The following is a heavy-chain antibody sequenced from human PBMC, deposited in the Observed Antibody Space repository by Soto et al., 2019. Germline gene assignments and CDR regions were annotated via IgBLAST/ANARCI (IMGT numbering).Heavy chain of an antibody. CDR1: GFSVTDHY. CDR3: ARSFNDWTTYFDY. D-gene: IGHD3-9*01. Sequence: GGSLRLSCAASGFSVTDHYMTWVRQAPGKGLEWVSVLYTGGSAYYGDSVKGRFTISRDSSTNTLYLQMNSLKVGDTAFYFCARSFNDWTTYFDYWSEGTLVTVSS. CDR2: LYTGGSA. V-gene: IGHV3-53*01. J-gene: IGHJ4*02.